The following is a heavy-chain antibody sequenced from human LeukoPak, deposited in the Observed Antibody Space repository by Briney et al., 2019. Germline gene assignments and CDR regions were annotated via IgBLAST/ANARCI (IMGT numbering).Heavy chain of an antibody. D-gene: IGHD2-21*01. CDR1: GFTFSSYS. J-gene: IGHJ4*02. CDR3: PRKVPYEPAFDY. CDR2: ISSGSSNI. V-gene: IGHV3-48*04. Sequence: GGSLRLSCAASGFTFSSYSMNWVRQAPGKGLEWVSSISSGSSNIYYADSVKGRFTISRDNAKNSLYLQMKSLGAEDTAVYYCPRKVPYEPAFDYWGQGTLVTVSS.